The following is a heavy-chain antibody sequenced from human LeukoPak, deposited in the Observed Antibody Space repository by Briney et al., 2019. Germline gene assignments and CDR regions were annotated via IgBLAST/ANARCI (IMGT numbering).Heavy chain of an antibody. CDR3: AGEYYDYVWGSYRYTVYYFDY. Sequence: ASVKVSCKASGYTFTGYYMHWVRQAPGQGLEWMGWINPNSGGTNYAQKFQGRVTMTRDTSISTAYMELSRLRSDDTAVYYCAGEYYDYVWGSYRYTVYYFDYWGQGTLVTVSS. CDR1: GYTFTGYY. J-gene: IGHJ4*02. CDR2: INPNSGGT. V-gene: IGHV1-2*02. D-gene: IGHD3-16*02.